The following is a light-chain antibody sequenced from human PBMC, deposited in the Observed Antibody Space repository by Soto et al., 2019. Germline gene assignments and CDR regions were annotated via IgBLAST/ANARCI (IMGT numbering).Light chain of an antibody. CDR3: QQYDSYSWT. V-gene: IGKV1-5*01. CDR1: QSISTW. CDR2: DAS. J-gene: IGKJ1*01. Sequence: DIQMTQSPSTLSASVGDGVTITCRASQSISTWLAWYQQKPGKAPKLLIYDASTLESGVPSRFSGSGSGTEFTLTISSLQPDDFATYYCQQYDSYSWTFDQGTKVEMK.